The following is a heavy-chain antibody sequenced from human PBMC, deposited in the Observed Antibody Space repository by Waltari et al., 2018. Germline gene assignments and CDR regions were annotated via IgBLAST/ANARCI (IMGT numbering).Heavy chain of an antibody. CDR2: INSDGSST. CDR1: GFTFSSYW. J-gene: IGHJ3*02. V-gene: IGHV3-74*01. CDR3: ARVPLAVGSSYGYGDAFDI. D-gene: IGHD5-18*01. Sequence: EVQLVESGGGLVQPGGSLRLSCAASGFTFSSYWMHWVRQAPGKGLVGVSRINSDGSSTSYADSVKGRFTISRDNAKNTLYLQMNSLRAEDTAVYYCARVPLAVGSSYGYGDAFDIWGQGTMVTVSS.